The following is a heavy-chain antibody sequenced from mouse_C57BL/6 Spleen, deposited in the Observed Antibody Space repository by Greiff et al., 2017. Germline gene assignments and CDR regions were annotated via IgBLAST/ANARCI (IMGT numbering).Heavy chain of an antibody. V-gene: IGHV2-9-1*01. J-gene: IGHJ4*01. CDR2: IWTGGGT. CDR1: GFSLTSYA. D-gene: IGHD2-3*01. CDR3: ARGDGYYFYAMDY. Sequence: VMLVESGPGLVAPSQSLSITCTVSGFSLTSYAISWVRQPPGKGLEWLGVIWTGGGTNYNSALKSRLSISKDNSKSQVFLKMNSLQTDDTARYYCARGDGYYFYAMDYWGQGTSVTVSS.